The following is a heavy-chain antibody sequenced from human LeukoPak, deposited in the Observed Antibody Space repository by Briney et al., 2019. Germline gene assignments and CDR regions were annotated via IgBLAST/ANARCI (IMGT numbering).Heavy chain of an antibody. D-gene: IGHD6-19*01. CDR3: ARGSTAAAPGWVY. J-gene: IGHJ4*01. CDR1: GFSFTDYA. CDR2: VSGHGDTT. Sequence: GGSLRLSCAAAGFSFTDYAMSWARQPPGKGLEWVSAVSGHGDTTDYVDSVKGRFTISRDNSRNTVHLQIDSLRIEDTGVYYCARGSTAAAPGWVYWGHGTLVTVSS. V-gene: IGHV3-23*01.